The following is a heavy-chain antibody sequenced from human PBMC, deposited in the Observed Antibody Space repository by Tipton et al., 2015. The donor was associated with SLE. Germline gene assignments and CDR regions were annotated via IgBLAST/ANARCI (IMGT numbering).Heavy chain of an antibody. Sequence: SLRLSCAEGGFTVSSNYLNWVRQAPGKGLEWVSSIYSSGTTHYADSMKGRFTISRDNSKNVLFLQMNSLRAEDTAVYYCAREDIVIVPAAAGWAFDIWGQGTMVTFSS. CDR3: AREDIVIVPAAAGWAFDI. D-gene: IGHD2-2*01. CDR2: IYSSGTT. CDR1: GFTVSSNY. J-gene: IGHJ3*02. V-gene: IGHV3-53*05.